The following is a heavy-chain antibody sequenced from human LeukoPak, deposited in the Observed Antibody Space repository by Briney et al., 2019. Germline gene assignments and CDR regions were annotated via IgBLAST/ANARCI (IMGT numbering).Heavy chain of an antibody. CDR1: GGSLSSYY. CDR3: ARLGVGSSSWYGSWFDP. J-gene: IGHJ5*02. Sequence: SVTLSLTCTISGGSLSSYYWSWIRQPPGKGLEWIGYIYYSGSTNYNPSLKSRVTISVDTSKNQFSLKLSSVTAADTAVYYCARLGVGSSSWYGSWFDPWGQGTLVTASS. V-gene: IGHV4-59*01. D-gene: IGHD6-13*01. CDR2: IYYSGST.